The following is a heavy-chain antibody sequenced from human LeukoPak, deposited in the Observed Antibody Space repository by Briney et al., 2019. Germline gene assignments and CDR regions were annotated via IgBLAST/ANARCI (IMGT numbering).Heavy chain of an antibody. Sequence: ASVKVSCKASGYTFTSYGISWVRQAPGQGLEWMGWISAYNGNTNYAQKLQGRVTMTTDTSTSTAYMELRSLRSDDTAVYYSARATGSGSSSSSYYYYYMDVWGKGTTVTVSS. CDR3: ARATGSGSSSSSYYYYYMDV. V-gene: IGHV1-18*01. J-gene: IGHJ6*03. CDR2: ISAYNGNT. CDR1: GYTFTSYG. D-gene: IGHD6-6*01.